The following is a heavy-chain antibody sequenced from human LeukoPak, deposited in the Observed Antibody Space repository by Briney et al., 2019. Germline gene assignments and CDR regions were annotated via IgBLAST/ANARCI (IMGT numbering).Heavy chain of an antibody. CDR3: ARQRGASGTGNWFDP. CDR1: GYSFTSDW. D-gene: IGHD3-10*01. Sequence: GESLKISCETSGYSFTSDWIGWVRQRPGTGLEWVGAIYPDDSDTRYSPSFQGQVAISADRSISTAYLKWNSLKASDTGMYYCARQRGASGTGNWFDPWGQGTLVTVSS. J-gene: IGHJ5*02. V-gene: IGHV5-51*01. CDR2: IYPDDSDT.